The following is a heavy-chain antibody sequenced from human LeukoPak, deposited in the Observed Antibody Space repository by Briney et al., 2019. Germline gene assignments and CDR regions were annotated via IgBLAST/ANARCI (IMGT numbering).Heavy chain of an antibody. CDR2: ISWNSGSI. D-gene: IGHD5-18*01. J-gene: IGHJ4*02. CDR3: ARDRYSSY. Sequence: GGSLRLSCAASGLTFDNYAMHGVRQAPGKGLEGVSGISWNSGSIGYADSVKGRFTISRDNAKNSLYLQINSLRAEDTAVYYCARDRYSSYWGQGTLVTVSS. CDR1: GLTFDNYA. V-gene: IGHV3-9*01.